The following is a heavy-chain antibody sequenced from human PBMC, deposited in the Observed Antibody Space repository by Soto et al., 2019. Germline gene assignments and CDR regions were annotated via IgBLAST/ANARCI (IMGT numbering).Heavy chain of an antibody. CDR3: ARLPSHCSGGSCSDY. Sequence: QVPLVQSGAEVKKPGASVKVSCKASGYTFTSYAMHWVRQAPGQRLEWMGWINAGNGNTKYSQKFQGRVTITRDTSASTAYMELSSLRSEDTAVYYCARLPSHCSGGSCSDYWGQGTLVTVSS. CDR1: GYTFTSYA. V-gene: IGHV1-3*01. CDR2: INAGNGNT. J-gene: IGHJ4*02. D-gene: IGHD2-15*01.